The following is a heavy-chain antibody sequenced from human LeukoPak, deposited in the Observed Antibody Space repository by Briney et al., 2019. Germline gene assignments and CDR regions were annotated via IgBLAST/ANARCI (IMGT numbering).Heavy chain of an antibody. CDR1: GFTFSSYW. CDR3: ARDLDFWSGYHNAFDI. CDR2: IKQDGSEK. V-gene: IGHV3-7*01. J-gene: IGHJ3*02. D-gene: IGHD3-3*01. Sequence: PGGSLRLSCAASGFTFSSYWMSWVRQAPGRGLEWVANIKQDGSEKYYVDSVKGRFTISRDNAKNSLYLQMNSLRAEDTAVYYCARDLDFWSGYHNAFDIWGQGTMVTVSS.